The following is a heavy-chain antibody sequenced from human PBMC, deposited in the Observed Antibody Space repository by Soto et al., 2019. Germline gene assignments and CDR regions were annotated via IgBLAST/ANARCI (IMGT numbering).Heavy chain of an antibody. V-gene: IGHV3-23*01. CDR3: AKEGGVAVAGTDYYYYGMDV. CDR2: ISGSGGST. Sequence: GGSLSLSCAASGSTFSSYAMSWVRQAPGKGLEWVSAISGSGGSTYYADSVKGRFTISRDNSKNTLYLQMNSLRAEDTAVYYCAKEGGVAVAGTDYYYYGMDVWGQGTTVTVSS. CDR1: GSTFSSYA. D-gene: IGHD6-19*01. J-gene: IGHJ6*02.